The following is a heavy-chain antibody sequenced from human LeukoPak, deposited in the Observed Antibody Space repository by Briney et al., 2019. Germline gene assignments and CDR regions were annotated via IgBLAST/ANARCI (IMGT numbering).Heavy chain of an antibody. CDR1: GGSINSTSNY. J-gene: IGHJ4*02. CDR3: ARLPITIFGVVIPPHFDY. V-gene: IGHV4-39*01. Sequence: SETLSLTCTVSGGSINSTSNYWGWIRQPPGKGLEWIGSIYYSGSTYYNPSLKSRVTISVDTSKNQFSLKLSSVTAADTAVYYCARLPITIFGVVIPPHFDYWGQGTLVTVSS. CDR2: IYYSGST. D-gene: IGHD3-3*01.